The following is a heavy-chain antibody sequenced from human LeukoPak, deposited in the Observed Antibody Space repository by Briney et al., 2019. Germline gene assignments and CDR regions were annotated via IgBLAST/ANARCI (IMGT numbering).Heavy chain of an antibody. CDR3: ARVENVIYYDSRAGAFDI. CDR1: GGSISSGGYY. J-gene: IGHJ3*02. Sequence: SETLSLTCTVSGGSISSGGYYWSWIRQHPGKGLEWIGYIYYSGSTYYNPSLKSRVTVSVGTSKNQFSLKLSSVTAADTAVYYCARVENVIYYDSRAGAFDIWGQGTMVTVSS. D-gene: IGHD3-22*01. V-gene: IGHV4-31*03. CDR2: IYYSGST.